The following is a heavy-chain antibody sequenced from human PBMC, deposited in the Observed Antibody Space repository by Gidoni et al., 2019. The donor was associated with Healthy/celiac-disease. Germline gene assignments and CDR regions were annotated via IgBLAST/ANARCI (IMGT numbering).Heavy chain of an antibody. D-gene: IGHD4-17*01. V-gene: IGHV3-11*06. Sequence: QVQLVESGGGFVKPGGSLRLSCAASGFTFSDYYMSWIRQAPGKGLEWVSYISSSSSYTNYADSVKGRFTISRDNAKNSLYLQMNSLRAEDTAVYYCARDSRDYGDYRLGNFDLWGRGTLVTVSS. CDR1: GFTFSDYY. CDR3: ARDSRDYGDYRLGNFDL. CDR2: ISSSSSYT. J-gene: IGHJ2*01.